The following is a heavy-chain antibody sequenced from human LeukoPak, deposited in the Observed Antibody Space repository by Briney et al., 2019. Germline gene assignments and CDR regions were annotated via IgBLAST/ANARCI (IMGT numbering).Heavy chain of an antibody. CDR2: IYSGGST. J-gene: IGHJ6*03. Sequence: GGSLRLSCAASGFTVSSNYMGWVRQAPGKGLEWVSVIYSGGSTYYADSVKGRFTISRDNSKNTLYLQMNSLRAEDTAVYYCARGVYYYYYMDVWGKGTTVTISS. CDR1: GFTVSSNY. CDR3: ARGVYYYYYMDV. V-gene: IGHV3-66*01.